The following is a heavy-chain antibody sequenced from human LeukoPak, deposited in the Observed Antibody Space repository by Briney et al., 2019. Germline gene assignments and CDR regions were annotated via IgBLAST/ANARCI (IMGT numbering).Heavy chain of an antibody. CDR3: AGTSVDCTTGVCGEIDY. V-gene: IGHV4-34*01. D-gene: IGHD2-8*01. Sequence: PSETLSLTCAVYGGSFSGYYWSWIRQPPGKGLEWIGEINHSGSTNYNPSLKSRVTISVDTSKNQFSLKLSSVTAADTAVYYCAGTSVDCTTGVCGEIDYWGQGTLVTVSS. CDR1: GGSFSGYY. J-gene: IGHJ4*02. CDR2: INHSGST.